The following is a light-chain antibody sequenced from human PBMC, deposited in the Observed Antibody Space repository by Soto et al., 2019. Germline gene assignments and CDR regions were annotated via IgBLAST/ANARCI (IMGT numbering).Light chain of an antibody. CDR3: QQYSNWPPLS. Sequence: EIVMTQSPATLSVSPGERATLSCRASQSVASDLAWYQQRPGQAPRLLIYGASTRATGFPARFSGSGSGTEFTLTISSLQSEDFAGYYCQQYSNWPPLSFGGGTQVEIK. CDR1: QSVASD. CDR2: GAS. V-gene: IGKV3-15*01. J-gene: IGKJ4*01.